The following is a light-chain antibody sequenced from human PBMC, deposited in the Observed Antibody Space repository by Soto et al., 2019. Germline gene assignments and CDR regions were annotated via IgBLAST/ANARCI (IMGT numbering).Light chain of an antibody. CDR2: SNN. CDR3: AAWDDGLSGDG. CDR1: SSNIGKNS. V-gene: IGLV1-47*02. J-gene: IGLJ1*01. Sequence: QSVLTQPPSASGTPGQRVTTPCSGSSSNIGKNSVYWYQQFPGTAPKLLIYSNNKRPSGVPDRFSASKSGTSASLAISGLRSEEEADYFCAAWDDGLSGDGFGTGTKATVL.